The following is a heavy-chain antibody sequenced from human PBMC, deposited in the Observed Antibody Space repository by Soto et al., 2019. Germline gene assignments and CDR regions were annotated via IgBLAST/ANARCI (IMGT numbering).Heavy chain of an antibody. D-gene: IGHD6-19*01. J-gene: IGHJ4*02. CDR1: GGSISSSNW. V-gene: IGHV4-4*02. CDR2: IYHSGST. CDR3: ARDLRSSGWIDY. Sequence: SETLSLTCAVSGGSISSSNWWIWVRQPPGKGLERIGEIYHSGSTNYNPSLKSRVTISVDKSKNQFSLKLSSVTAADKAVYYCARDLRSSGWIDYWGQGTLVTVSS.